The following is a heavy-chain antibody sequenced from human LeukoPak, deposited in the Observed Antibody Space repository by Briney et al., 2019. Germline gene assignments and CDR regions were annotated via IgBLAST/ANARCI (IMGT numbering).Heavy chain of an antibody. D-gene: IGHD3-3*01. Sequence: GGSLRLSCAASGFTFSSYEMNWVRQAPGKGLEWVSYISSSGSTIYYADSVKGRFTISRDNAKNSLYLQMNSLRAEDMAVYYCASSYYDFWSGYSLSYYFDYWGQGTLVTVSS. J-gene: IGHJ4*02. CDR1: GFTFSSYE. V-gene: IGHV3-48*03. CDR3: ASSYYDFWSGYSLSYYFDY. CDR2: ISSSGSTI.